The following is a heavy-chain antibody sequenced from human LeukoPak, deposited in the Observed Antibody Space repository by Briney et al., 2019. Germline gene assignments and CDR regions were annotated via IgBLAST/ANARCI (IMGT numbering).Heavy chain of an antibody. D-gene: IGHD5-12*01. V-gene: IGHV3-21*01. Sequence: GGSLRLSCAASGFIFSDYYMNWVRQAPGKGLEWVSSISSSSSYIYYADSVKGRFTISRDNAKNSLYLQMNSLRAEDTAVYYCARDQGYRGSEAFDIWGQGTMVTVSS. CDR1: GFIFSDYY. CDR2: ISSSSSYI. J-gene: IGHJ3*02. CDR3: ARDQGYRGSEAFDI.